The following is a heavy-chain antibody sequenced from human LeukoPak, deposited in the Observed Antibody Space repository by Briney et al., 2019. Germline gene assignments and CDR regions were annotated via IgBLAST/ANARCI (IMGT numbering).Heavy chain of an antibody. Sequence: PSETLSLTCTVSGGSISSSSYYWGWIRQPPGKGLEWIGSIYYSGSTYYNPSLKSRVTISVDTSKNQFSLKLSSVTAADTAVYYCARQGTRSGWETYYYYYMDVWGKGTTVTISS. J-gene: IGHJ6*03. D-gene: IGHD6-19*01. CDR3: ARQGTRSGWETYYYYYMDV. V-gene: IGHV4-39*01. CDR2: IYYSGST. CDR1: GGSISSSSYY.